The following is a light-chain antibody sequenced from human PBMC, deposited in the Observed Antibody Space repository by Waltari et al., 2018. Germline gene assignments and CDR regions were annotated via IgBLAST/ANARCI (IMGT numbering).Light chain of an antibody. CDR2: DVS. CDR1: RSDVGGYDY. Sequence: QSALTQPASVSGSPGQSITIFCTGTRSDVGGYDYVSWYQQHPGKAPKLMIYDVSNRPSGVSNRFSGSKSGNTASLTISGLQADDEADYYCGSYTSSITLVFGGGTKLTVL. J-gene: IGLJ2*01. V-gene: IGLV2-14*03. CDR3: GSYTSSITLV.